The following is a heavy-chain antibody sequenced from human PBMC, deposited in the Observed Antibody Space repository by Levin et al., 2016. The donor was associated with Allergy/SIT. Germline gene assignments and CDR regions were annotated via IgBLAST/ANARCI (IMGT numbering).Heavy chain of an antibody. CDR1: GYTLTELS. V-gene: IGHV1-24*01. D-gene: IGHD6-19*01. J-gene: IGHJ6*02. CDR3: ATSIPVAGNNLGNYYYYGMDV. Sequence: ASVKVSCKVSGYTLTELSMHWVRQAPGKGLEWMGGFDPEDGETIYAQKFQGRVTMTEDTSTDTAYMELSSLRSEDTAVYYCATSIPVAGNNLGNYYYYGMDVWGQGTTVTVSS. CDR2: FDPEDGET.